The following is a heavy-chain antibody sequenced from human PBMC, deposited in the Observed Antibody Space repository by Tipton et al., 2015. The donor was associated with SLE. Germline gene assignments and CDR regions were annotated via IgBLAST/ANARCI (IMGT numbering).Heavy chain of an antibody. J-gene: IGHJ4*02. CDR3: ARLGAY. D-gene: IGHD4/OR15-4a*01. CDR2: ISKSGTTI. V-gene: IGHV3-11*04. Sequence: LSLTCTVSGGSISSSSYYWGWIRQPPGKGLEWVSYISKSGTTIYYADSVRGRFTISRDNAKNSLYLQMNSLRAEDTAVYYCARLGAYWGQGTLVTVSS. CDR1: GGSISSSSYY.